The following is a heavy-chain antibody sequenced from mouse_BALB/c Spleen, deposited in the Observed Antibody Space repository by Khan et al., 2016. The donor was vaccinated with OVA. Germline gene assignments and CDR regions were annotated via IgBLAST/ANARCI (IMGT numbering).Heavy chain of an antibody. Sequence: QIQLVQSGAELARPGASVKMSCKASGYNFTSYTIHWIKLRPGQGLEWIGYINPSNGYTNYNQKFKDKATLTADKSSTPAYMQPGSLTSDDSAVYKCVRDGAYYRKGGWFAYWGQGTLVTVSA. CDR1: GYNFTSYT. D-gene: IGHD2-14*01. CDR3: VRDGAYYRKGGWFAY. CDR2: INPSNGYT. V-gene: IGHV1-4*01. J-gene: IGHJ3*01.